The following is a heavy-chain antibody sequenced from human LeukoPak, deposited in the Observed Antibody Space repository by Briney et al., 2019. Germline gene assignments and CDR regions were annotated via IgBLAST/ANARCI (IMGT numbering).Heavy chain of an antibody. Sequence: SEPLSLTCAVYGGSFSGYYWSWIRQPPGKGLEWLGEINHSGSTNYNPSLKSRVTISVDTSKNQFSLKLSSVTAADTAVYYCATLYYYDSSGHQGYMDVWGKGTTVTVSS. D-gene: IGHD3-22*01. CDR1: GGSFSGYY. CDR2: INHSGST. J-gene: IGHJ6*03. V-gene: IGHV4-34*01. CDR3: ATLYYYDSSGHQGYMDV.